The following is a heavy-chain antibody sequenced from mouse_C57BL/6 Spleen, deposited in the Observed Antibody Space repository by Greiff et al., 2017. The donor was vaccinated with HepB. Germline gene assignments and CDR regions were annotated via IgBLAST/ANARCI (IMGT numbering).Heavy chain of an antibody. V-gene: IGHV7-3*01. J-gene: IGHJ1*03. Sequence: EVQRVESGGGLVQPGGSLSLSCAASGFTFTDYYMSWVRQPPGKALEWLGFIRNKANGYTTEYSASVKGRFTISRDNSQSILYLQMNALRAEDSATYYCARYMAGDFDVWGTGTTVTVSS. CDR1: GFTFTDYY. CDR2: IRNKANGYTT. CDR3: ARYMAGDFDV.